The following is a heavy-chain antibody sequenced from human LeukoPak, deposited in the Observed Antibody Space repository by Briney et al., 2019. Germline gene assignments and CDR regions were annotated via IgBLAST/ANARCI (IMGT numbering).Heavy chain of an antibody. CDR2: IYSGGST. V-gene: IGHV3-66*01. CDR1: EFSVGSNY. D-gene: IGHD2-21*02. CDR3: AKDRLLNCRGDCYIFDY. J-gene: IGHJ4*02. Sequence: AGGSLRLSCAASEFSVGSNYMTWVRQAPGKGLEWVSLIYSGGSTYYADSVKGRFTISRDNSKNTLYLQVNGLRTEDTAVYYCAKDRLLNCRGDCYIFDYWGQGTVVTVSS.